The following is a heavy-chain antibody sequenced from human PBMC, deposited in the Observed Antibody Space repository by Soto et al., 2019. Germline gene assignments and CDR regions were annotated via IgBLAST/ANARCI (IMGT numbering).Heavy chain of an antibody. CDR2: ISGSGGST. V-gene: IGHV3-23*01. CDR3: AKSGLVSLWFDP. D-gene: IGHD2-2*01. CDR1: GFTFSSYA. Sequence: EVQLLESGGGLVQPGGSLRLSCAASGFTFSSYAMSWVRQAPGKGLEWVSAISGSGGSTYYADSVKGRFTISRDNSKNTLYLQMNSLRAEDTXVYYCAKSGLVSLWFDPWGQGTLVTVSS. J-gene: IGHJ5*02.